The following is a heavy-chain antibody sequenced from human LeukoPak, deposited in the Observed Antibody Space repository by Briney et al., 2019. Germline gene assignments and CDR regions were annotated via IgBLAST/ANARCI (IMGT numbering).Heavy chain of an antibody. CDR1: GYTFAIYG. J-gene: IGHJ5*02. D-gene: IGHD2-21*02. V-gene: IGHV1-18*01. CDR3: ARDYCTRGGDCYKEDLFDP. Sequence: ASVNVSCKASGYTFAIYGINWVRQAPGQGLEWMAWISPYVGDTNYAQNFEGRVTMTTETSTSTAYMELRSLRSDDTAIYYCARDYCTRGGDCYKEDLFDPWGQGTLVTVSS. CDR2: ISPYVGDT.